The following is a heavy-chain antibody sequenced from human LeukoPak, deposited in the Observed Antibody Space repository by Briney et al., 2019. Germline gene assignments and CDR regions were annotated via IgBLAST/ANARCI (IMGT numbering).Heavy chain of an antibody. CDR3: AKELIVVVPAAACGMDV. V-gene: IGHV3-23*01. CDR2: ISGSGGST. CDR1: GFTFSSYA. Sequence: GGSLRLSCAASGFTFSSYAMSWVRQAPGKGLEWVSAISGSGGSTYYADSVKGRFTISRDNSKNTLYLQMNSLRAEDTAVYYCAKELIVVVPAAACGMDVWGKGTTVTVSS. D-gene: IGHD2-2*01. J-gene: IGHJ6*04.